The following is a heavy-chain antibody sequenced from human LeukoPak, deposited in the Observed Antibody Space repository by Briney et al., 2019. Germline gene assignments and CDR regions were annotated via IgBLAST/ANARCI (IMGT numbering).Heavy chain of an antibody. Sequence: PGGSLRLSCAASGFTFSSYAMSWVRQAPGKGLKWVSAISGSGGSTYYADSVKGRFTISRDNAKNSLYLQMNSLRAEDTAVYYCARDQAWPPDYWGQGTLVTVSS. CDR3: ARDQAWPPDY. CDR2: ISGSGGST. CDR1: GFTFSSYA. D-gene: IGHD5-12*01. J-gene: IGHJ4*02. V-gene: IGHV3-23*01.